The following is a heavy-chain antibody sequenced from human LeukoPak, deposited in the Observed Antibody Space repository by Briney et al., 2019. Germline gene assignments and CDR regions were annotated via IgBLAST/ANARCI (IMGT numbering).Heavy chain of an antibody. CDR2: IIPILGIA. J-gene: IGHJ4*02. CDR3: ARGAIAAAGTLFDY. Sequence: ASVKVSCKASGGTFSSYAISWVRQAPGQGLEWMGRIIPILGIANYAQKFQGRVTITADKSTSTAYMGLSSLRSEDTAVYYCARGAIAAAGTLFDYWGQGTLVTVSS. V-gene: IGHV1-69*04. CDR1: GGTFSSYA. D-gene: IGHD6-13*01.